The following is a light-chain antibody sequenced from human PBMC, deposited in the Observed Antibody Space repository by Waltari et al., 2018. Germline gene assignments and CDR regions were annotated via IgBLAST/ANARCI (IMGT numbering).Light chain of an antibody. J-gene: IGKJ1*01. CDR3: QQYNNWPPWT. Sequence: EIVITQSPATLSVSTGESATLSCRASQSVSSNLAWYQQTPGQAPRLLIYGASTRATGIPARFSGSGSGTEFTLTISSLQSEDFAVYYCQQYNNWPPWTFGQGTKVEIK. CDR2: GAS. CDR1: QSVSSN. V-gene: IGKV3-15*01.